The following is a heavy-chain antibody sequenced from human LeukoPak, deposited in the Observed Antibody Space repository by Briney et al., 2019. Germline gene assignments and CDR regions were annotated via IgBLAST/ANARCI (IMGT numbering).Heavy chain of an antibody. D-gene: IGHD5-18*01. CDR1: GYSIGSDYY. Sequence: SETLSLTCTVSGYSIGSDYYWGWIRQPPGKGLEWIGSIYHSGSTYYNPSLKSRVTISIDTSKNQFSLKLSSVTAADTAVCFCARDPDTAMAQSDYWGQGTLVTVSS. CDR2: IYHSGST. J-gene: IGHJ4*02. CDR3: ARDPDTAMAQSDY. V-gene: IGHV4-38-2*02.